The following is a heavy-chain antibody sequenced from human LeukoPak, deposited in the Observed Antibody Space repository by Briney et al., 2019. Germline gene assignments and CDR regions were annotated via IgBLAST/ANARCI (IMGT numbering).Heavy chain of an antibody. J-gene: IGHJ4*02. CDR3: ARVSSSGWFEPNYFDY. Sequence: PGGSPRLSCAASGFTFSDYYMSWIRQAPGKGLEWVSYISSSGSTIYYADSVKGRFTISRGNAKNSLYLQMNSLRAEDTAVYYCARVSSSGWFEPNYFDYWGQGTLVTVSS. D-gene: IGHD6-19*01. V-gene: IGHV3-11*01. CDR2: ISSSGSTI. CDR1: GFTFSDYY.